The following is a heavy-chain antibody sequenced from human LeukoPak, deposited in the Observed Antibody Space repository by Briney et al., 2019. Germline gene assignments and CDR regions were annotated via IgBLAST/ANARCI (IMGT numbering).Heavy chain of an antibody. CDR3: ARDRDDYYDSSGYYFFDY. CDR2: IIPILGIA. V-gene: IGHV1-69*04. CDR1: GGTFSSYA. Sequence: GVSVKVSCKASGGTFSSYAISWVRQAPGQGLEWMGRIIPILGIANYAQRFQGRVTIIADKSTSTAYMELSSLRSEDTAVYYCARDRDDYYDSSGYYFFDYWGQGTLVTVSS. J-gene: IGHJ4*02. D-gene: IGHD3-22*01.